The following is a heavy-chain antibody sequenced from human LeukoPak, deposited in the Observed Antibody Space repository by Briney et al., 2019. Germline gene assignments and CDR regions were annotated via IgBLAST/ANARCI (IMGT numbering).Heavy chain of an antibody. CDR2: IYYSGRI. CDR3: ARTFSGSYYYYGMDV. D-gene: IGHD1-26*01. J-gene: IGHJ6*02. Sequence: SETLSLTCTVSGGSISSHYWSWIRQPPGKGLEWIGYIYYSGRINYNPSLKSRVTISVDTSKNQFSLKLSSVTAADTAVYYCARTFSGSYYYYGMDVWGQGTTVTVSS. CDR1: GGSISSHY. V-gene: IGHV4-59*11.